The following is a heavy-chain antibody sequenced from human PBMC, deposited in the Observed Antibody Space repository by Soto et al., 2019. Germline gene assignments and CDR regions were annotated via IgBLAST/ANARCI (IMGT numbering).Heavy chain of an antibody. D-gene: IGHD5-18*01. CDR2: ISAYNGNT. V-gene: IGHV1-18*04. J-gene: IGHJ6*02. Sequence: ASVKVSCKASGYTFTSYGISWVRQAPGQVLEWMGWISAYNGNTNYAQKLQGRVTMTTDTSTSTAYMELRSLRSDDTAVYYCARHVDTAMVTDYYYGMDVWGQGTTVTVSS. CDR1: GYTFTSYG. CDR3: ARHVDTAMVTDYYYGMDV.